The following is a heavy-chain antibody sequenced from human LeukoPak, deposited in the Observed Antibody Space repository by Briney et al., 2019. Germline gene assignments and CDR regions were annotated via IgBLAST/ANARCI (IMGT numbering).Heavy chain of an antibody. J-gene: IGHJ4*02. Sequence: GGSLRLSCAASGFTFSSYAMSWVRQAPGKGMEWVSAISGSGGSTYYADSVKGRFTISRDNSKNTLYLQMNSLRAEDTAVYYCAKDSLDSRYFDYWGQGTLVTVSS. D-gene: IGHD1-1*01. V-gene: IGHV3-23*01. CDR3: AKDSLDSRYFDY. CDR2: ISGSGGST. CDR1: GFTFSSYA.